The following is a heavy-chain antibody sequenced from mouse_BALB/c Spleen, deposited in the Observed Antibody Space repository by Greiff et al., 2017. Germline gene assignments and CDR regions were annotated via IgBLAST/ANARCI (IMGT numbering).Heavy chain of an antibody. Sequence: QVQLQQPGAELVKPGGSVKLSCTASGYTFTSYCMHWVKLTPGQGFEWIGEINPSNGGTNYTEKFKRKATLTVDKSSSTAYMQLSSLTTEDSAVYYCTKRYYGYWGQGTTLTVSA. V-gene: IGHV1S16*01. J-gene: IGHJ2*01. CDR2: INPSNGGT. CDR1: GYTFTSYC. CDR3: TKRYYGY. D-gene: IGHD1-1*01.